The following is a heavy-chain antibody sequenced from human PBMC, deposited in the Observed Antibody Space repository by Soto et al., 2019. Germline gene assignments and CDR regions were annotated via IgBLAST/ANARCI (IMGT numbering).Heavy chain of an antibody. D-gene: IGHD2-15*01. CDR1: GGSISSYY. CDR2: IYYSGST. CDR3: ARLRHGGYCSGGSCPYYYMDV. Sequence: SETLSLTCTVSGGSISSYYWSWIRQPPGKGLEWIGYIYYSGSTNYNPSLKSRVTISVDTSKNQFSLKLSSVTAADTAAYYCARLRHGGYCSGGSCPYYYMDVWGKGTTVTVSS. J-gene: IGHJ6*03. V-gene: IGHV4-59*08.